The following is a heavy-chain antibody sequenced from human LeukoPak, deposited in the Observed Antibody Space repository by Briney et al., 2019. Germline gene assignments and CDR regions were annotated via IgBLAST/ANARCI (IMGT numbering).Heavy chain of an antibody. V-gene: IGHV3-74*01. D-gene: IGHD5-24*01. J-gene: IGHJ4*02. CDR3: VRDGDDYNFDY. CDR1: GFTFRNYW. CDR2: VKGDGSFT. Sequence: GGSLRLSCAASGFTFRNYWMHWVRQAPGKGLVWVSRVKGDGSFTDYADPVKGRFTISRDNAKNTLYLQMYSLRAEDTAAYYCVRDGDDYNFDYWGQGSLVTVSS.